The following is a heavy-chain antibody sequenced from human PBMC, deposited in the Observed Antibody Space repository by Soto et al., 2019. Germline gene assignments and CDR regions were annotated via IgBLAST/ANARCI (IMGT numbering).Heavy chain of an antibody. D-gene: IGHD1-1*01. J-gene: IGHJ4*02. CDR1: GFPFSHYA. CDR2: ISGSGNDA. V-gene: IGHV3-23*01. CDR3: ARDTDSDTWNDPFDY. Sequence: VQLLESGGGLVQPGGSLRLSCAASGFPFSHYAMSWVRQAPGKGLEWVSAISGSGNDASYADSVRGRFTISRDNSRDTLYLQMNSLRPEDTALYYCARDTDSDTWNDPFDYWGQGALVIVS.